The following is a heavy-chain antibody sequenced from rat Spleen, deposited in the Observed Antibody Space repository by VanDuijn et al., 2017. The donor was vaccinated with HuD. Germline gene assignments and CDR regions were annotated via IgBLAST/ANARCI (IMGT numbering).Heavy chain of an antibody. CDR1: GFSLTSNG. Sequence: QVQLKESGPGLVQPSQTLSLICTVSGFSLTSNGVSWVRQPPGKGLEWIATISTGGYTYYNSALKSRLSVSRDTSKSQVFLKMNSLQTEDTAIYFCTRDHSYWGSYYPGGFAYWGQGILVTVSS. CDR2: ISTGGYT. CDR3: TRDHSYWGSYYPGGFAY. J-gene: IGHJ3*01. D-gene: IGHD1-12*01. V-gene: IGHV2S12*01.